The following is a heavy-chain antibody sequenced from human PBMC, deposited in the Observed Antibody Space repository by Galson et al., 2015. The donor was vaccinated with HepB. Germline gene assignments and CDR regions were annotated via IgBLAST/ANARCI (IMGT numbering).Heavy chain of an antibody. CDR3: ARAELYYYDSSGYYYVPDAFDI. CDR2: TYHSGST. CDR1: GYSISSGYY. D-gene: IGHD3-22*01. J-gene: IGHJ3*02. V-gene: IGHV4-38-2*01. Sequence: ETLSLTCGVSGYSISSGYYWGWIRQPLGKGLEWIGSTYHSGSTYYNPSLKSRVIISVDKSENQFSLKLSSVTAADTAVYYCARAELYYYDSSGYYYVPDAFDIWGQGTMVTVSS.